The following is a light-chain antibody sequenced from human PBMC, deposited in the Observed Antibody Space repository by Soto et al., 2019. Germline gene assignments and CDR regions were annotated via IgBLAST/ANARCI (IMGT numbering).Light chain of an antibody. CDR3: QQYNNWHT. CDR1: QSAGTN. CDR2: GAF. Sequence: EIVMTQSPATLTVSPGERATLSCRASQSAGTNLAWYQQKPGQAPRLLIHGAFTRATGIPARFSGSGSGTEFTLTISSLQSEDFAVYYCQQYNNWHTFGQGTKVDIK. V-gene: IGKV3-15*01. J-gene: IGKJ1*01.